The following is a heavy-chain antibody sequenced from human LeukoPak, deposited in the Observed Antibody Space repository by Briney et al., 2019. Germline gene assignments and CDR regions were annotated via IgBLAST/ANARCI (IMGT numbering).Heavy chain of an antibody. J-gene: IGHJ3*02. V-gene: IGHV3-15*01. CDR3: TTDLVPYYYDSNDAFDI. Sequence: PGGSLRLSCAASGFTFSNAWMSWVRQAPGMGLEWVGRIKSKTDGGTTDYAAPVKGRFTISRDDSKNTLYLQMNSLKTEDTAVYYCTTDLVPYYYDSNDAFDIWGQGTMVTVSS. CDR1: GFTFSNAW. CDR2: IKSKTDGGTT. D-gene: IGHD3-22*01.